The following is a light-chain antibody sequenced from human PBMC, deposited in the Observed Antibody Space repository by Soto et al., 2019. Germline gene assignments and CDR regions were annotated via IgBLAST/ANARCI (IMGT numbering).Light chain of an antibody. J-gene: IGKJ3*01. V-gene: IGKV3-15*01. CDR3: QQYNNWPLFT. CDR1: QSVSSN. Sequence: EIVMTQSPATLSVSPGERATLSCRASQSVSSNLAWYQQKPGQAPRLLIYGASTRATGIPARFSGSGSGTEFTLTISSLQFEDFAVYYCQQYNNWPLFTFGPGTIVDIK. CDR2: GAS.